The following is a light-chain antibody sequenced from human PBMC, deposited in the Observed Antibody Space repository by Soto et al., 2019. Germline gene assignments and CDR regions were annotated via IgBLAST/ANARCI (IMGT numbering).Light chain of an antibody. Sequence: DIQMTQYPSTLSASVGATVTVTCRASQSVSGWLAGYQQKPGEAPKLLIDDASALPLGVPSRFSGSGSGTKYTLTSASLQPDDFATYYCQQYETFSVTFGPGTKVEI. CDR2: DAS. J-gene: IGKJ1*01. CDR3: QQYETFSVT. CDR1: QSVSGW. V-gene: IGKV1-5*01.